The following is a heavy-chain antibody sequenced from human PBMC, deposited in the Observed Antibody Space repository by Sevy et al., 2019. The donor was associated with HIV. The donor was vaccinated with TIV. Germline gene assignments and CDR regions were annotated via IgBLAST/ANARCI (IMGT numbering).Heavy chain of an antibody. CDR3: ARVDANYDKGFDP. V-gene: IGHV3-7*01. Sequence: GGSLRLSCAASGFTFSYYRMSWVRQAPGKGLEWVANIKGDGSEIYYVDSVKGRFTISRDNAKNSLYMQMNSLRAEDTAVYYCARVDANYDKGFDPWGQGTLVTVSS. J-gene: IGHJ5*02. CDR1: GFTFSYYR. CDR2: IKGDGSEI. D-gene: IGHD3-22*01.